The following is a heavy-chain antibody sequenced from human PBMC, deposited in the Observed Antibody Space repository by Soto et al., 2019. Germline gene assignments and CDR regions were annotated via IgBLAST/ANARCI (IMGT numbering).Heavy chain of an antibody. CDR1: GYTFTSYD. CDR2: MNPNSGNT. D-gene: IGHD6-13*01. CDR3: ARETRIAAAGTGY. Sequence: GASVEVSCKASGYTFTSYDINWVRQATGQGLEWMGWMNPNSGNTGYAQKFQGRVTMTRNTSISTAYMELSSLRSEDTAVYYCARETRIAAAGTGYWGQGTLVTVSS. J-gene: IGHJ4*02. V-gene: IGHV1-8*01.